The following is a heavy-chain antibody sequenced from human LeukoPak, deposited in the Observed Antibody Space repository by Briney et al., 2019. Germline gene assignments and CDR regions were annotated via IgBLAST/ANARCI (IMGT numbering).Heavy chain of an antibody. CDR3: AKTYDNLWYFDF. CDR1: GLSAYG. D-gene: IGHD1-1*01. Sequence: GGPLRLSCAASGLSAYGMIWVRQAPGKGLEWVSAMSGGGTTTYYADSAKGRFTISQDNSKNTLYLQMNSLRAEDTAIYYCAKTYDNLWYFDFWGQGTLVTVSS. V-gene: IGHV3-23*01. J-gene: IGHJ4*02. CDR2: MSGGGTTT.